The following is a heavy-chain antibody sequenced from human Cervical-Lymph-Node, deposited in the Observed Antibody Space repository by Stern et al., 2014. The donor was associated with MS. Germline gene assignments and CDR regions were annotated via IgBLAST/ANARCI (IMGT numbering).Heavy chain of an antibody. CDR3: ARDVYSSSSRSDY. J-gene: IGHJ4*02. V-gene: IGHV1-18*01. CDR1: GYTFNNYG. CDR2: ISGYSGNT. Sequence: QVQLVQSGAEVKKPGASVKVSCKASGYTFNNYGITWVRQAPGQGLEWVGWISGYSGNTNYAQNLQGRVSMTTDTSTSTAYMELRSLRSDDTAVYYCARDVYSSSSRSDYWGQGTLVTVSA. D-gene: IGHD6-6*01.